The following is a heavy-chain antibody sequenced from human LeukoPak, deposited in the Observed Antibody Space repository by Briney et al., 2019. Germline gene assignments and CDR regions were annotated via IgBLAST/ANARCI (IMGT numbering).Heavy chain of an antibody. CDR3: ARFHLVWFGSLDV. CDR1: GLSFDIYE. J-gene: IGHJ6*02. D-gene: IGHD3-10*01. Sequence: GGSLRLSCAASGLSFDIYEMNWVRQAPGKGLEWISYIKGSGSPIYYADSVKGRFTISRDNAKNSLYLQMNSLSAEDTAVYYCARFHLVWFGSLDVWGQGTTVIVSS. CDR2: IKGSGSPI. V-gene: IGHV3-48*03.